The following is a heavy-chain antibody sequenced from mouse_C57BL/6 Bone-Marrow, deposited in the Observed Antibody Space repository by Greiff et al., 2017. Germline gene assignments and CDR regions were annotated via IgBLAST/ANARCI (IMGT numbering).Heavy chain of an antibody. CDR2: IRSKSNNYAT. CDR3: VRRSYGSPFAY. D-gene: IGHD1-1*01. V-gene: IGHV10-1*01. CDR1: GFSFNTYA. Sequence: EADGGLVQPKGSLKLSCAASGFSFNTYAMNWVRQAPGKGLEWVARIRSKSNNYATYYADSVKDRFTISRDDSESMLYLQMNNLKTEDTAMYYCVRRSYGSPFAYWGQGTLVTVSA. J-gene: IGHJ3*01.